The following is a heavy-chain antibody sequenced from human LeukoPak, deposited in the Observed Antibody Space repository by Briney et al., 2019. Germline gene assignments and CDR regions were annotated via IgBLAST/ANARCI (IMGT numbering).Heavy chain of an antibody. CDR3: ARTIVVVVAVTSYYYYGMDV. Sequence: ASVKVSCKASGGTFSSYAISWVRQAPGQGLEWMGRIIPILGIANYAQKFQGRVTITADKSTSTAYMELSSLRSEDTTVYYCARTIVVVVAVTSYYYYGMDVWGQGTTVTVSS. CDR1: GGTFSSYA. V-gene: IGHV1-69*04. J-gene: IGHJ6*02. D-gene: IGHD2-15*01. CDR2: IIPILGIA.